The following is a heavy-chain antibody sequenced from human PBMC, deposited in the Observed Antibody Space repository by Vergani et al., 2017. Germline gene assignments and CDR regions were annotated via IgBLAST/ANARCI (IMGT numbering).Heavy chain of an antibody. J-gene: IGHJ4*02. CDR1: GGTFSSYA. Sequence: QVQLVQSGAEVKQPGTSVTVSCKAAGGTFSSYAISWVRQAPGQGLEWRGVIITIFGTANYAQKLQGRVTITADESTTTAYMELSSLRSEDTAVYYCSRGFLVGATTTPPDYWGQGTLVTVSS. CDR3: SRGFLVGATTTPPDY. CDR2: IITIFGTA. V-gene: IGHV1-69*13. D-gene: IGHD1-26*01.